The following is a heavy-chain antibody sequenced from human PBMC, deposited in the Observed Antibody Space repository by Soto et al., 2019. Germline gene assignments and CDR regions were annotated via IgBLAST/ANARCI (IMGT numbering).Heavy chain of an antibody. D-gene: IGHD3-22*01. Sequence: QVQLVQSGAEVKKPGSSVKVSCKASGGPFSSYTISWVRQAPGQGLEWMGRIIPILGLANYAQKFQGRVTITADKSTSTGYMELSSLRSEDTAVYYCARVPGDSSGPAGDYWGQGTLVTVSS. CDR2: IIPILGLA. CDR1: GGPFSSYT. J-gene: IGHJ4*02. CDR3: ARVPGDSSGPAGDY. V-gene: IGHV1-69*02.